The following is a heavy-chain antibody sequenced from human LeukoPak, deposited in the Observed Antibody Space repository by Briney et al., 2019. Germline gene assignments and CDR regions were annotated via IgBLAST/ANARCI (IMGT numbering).Heavy chain of an antibody. Sequence: SETLSLTCTVSGGSISGYYWSWIRQPPGKGLQWIGYIYTSGSTRYNPSLKSRVTISVDTSKNQFSLKLSSVTAADTAVYYCAKESGYGGGYHFYMDVWGKGTTVTVSS. D-gene: IGHD5-12*01. CDR2: IYTSGST. CDR3: AKESGYGGGYHFYMDV. CDR1: GGSISGYY. J-gene: IGHJ6*03. V-gene: IGHV4-59*01.